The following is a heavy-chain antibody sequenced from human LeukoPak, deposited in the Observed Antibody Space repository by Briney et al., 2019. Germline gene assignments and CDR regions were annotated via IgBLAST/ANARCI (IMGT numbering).Heavy chain of an antibody. J-gene: IGHJ4*02. CDR2: ISAYNSNT. D-gene: IGHD3-9*01. Sequence: GASVKVSCKASGYTFTSYGISWVRQAPGQGLEWMGWISAYNSNTNYAQKLQGRVTMTTDTSTSTAYMELRSLRSDDTAVYYCARQPYYDILTGYYDYWGQGTLVTVSS. V-gene: IGHV1-18*01. CDR3: ARQPYYDILTGYYDY. CDR1: GYTFTSYG.